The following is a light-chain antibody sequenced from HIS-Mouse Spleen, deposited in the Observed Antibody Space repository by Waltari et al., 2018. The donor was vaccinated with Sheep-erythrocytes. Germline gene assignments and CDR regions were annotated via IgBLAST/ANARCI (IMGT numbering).Light chain of an antibody. Sequence: QSVLTQPPSASGTPGQRVTISCYGSSSNIGSNYVYWYQQLPGTAPKLLIYRNNQRPSGVPDRFSGSKSGNTASLTISGLQAEDEADYYCCSYAGSYNHVFATGTKVTVL. J-gene: IGLJ1*01. CDR1: SSNIGSNY. CDR2: RNN. CDR3: CSYAGSYNHV. V-gene: IGLV1-47*01.